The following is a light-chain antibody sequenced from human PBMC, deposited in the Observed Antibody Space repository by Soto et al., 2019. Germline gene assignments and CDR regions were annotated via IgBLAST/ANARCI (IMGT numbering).Light chain of an antibody. J-gene: IGLJ2*01. V-gene: IGLV2-14*03. CDR1: SSDIGAYSF. Sequence: QSALTQPASVSGSPGQSITISCTGTSSDIGAYSFVSWYQQHPGKAPKLMLYDVNIRPSGVSNRFSGSKSGNMASLTISGLQAEDEADYYCTSWTTSTTMIFGGGTKVTVL. CDR2: DVN. CDR3: TSWTTSTTMI.